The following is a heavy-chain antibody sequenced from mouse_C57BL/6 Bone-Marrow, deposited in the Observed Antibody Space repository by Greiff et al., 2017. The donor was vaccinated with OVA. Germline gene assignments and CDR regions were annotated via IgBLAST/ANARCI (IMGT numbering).Heavy chain of an antibody. CDR2: IRSKSNNYAT. CDR1: GFSFNTYA. V-gene: IGHV10-1*01. J-gene: IGHJ4*01. Sequence: EVQLQESGGGLVQPKGSLKLSCAASGFSFNTYAMNWVRQAPGKGLEWVARIRSKSNNYATYYADSVKDRFTISRDDSESMLYLQMNNLKTEDTAMYYCVRQGGYYEDYAMDYWGQGTSVTVSS. CDR3: VRQGGYYEDYAMDY. D-gene: IGHD1-1*01.